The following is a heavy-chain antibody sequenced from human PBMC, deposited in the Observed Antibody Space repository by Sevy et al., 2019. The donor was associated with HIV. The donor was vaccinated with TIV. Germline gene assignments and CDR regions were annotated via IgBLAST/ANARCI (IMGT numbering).Heavy chain of an antibody. D-gene: IGHD5-18*01. CDR1: VFTFSNFA. CDR2: ISGTGDYK. CDR3: AKKMGGGSGMAFLVDY. V-gene: IGHV3-23*01. J-gene: IGHJ4*02. Sequence: GGSLRLSCAASVFTFSNFAMGWVRQAPGKGLDWISVISGTGDYKYYADSVKGRFTISRDNSKNTLSLQMNSLRAEDTAIFYCAKKMGGGSGMAFLVDYWGQGTLVTVSS.